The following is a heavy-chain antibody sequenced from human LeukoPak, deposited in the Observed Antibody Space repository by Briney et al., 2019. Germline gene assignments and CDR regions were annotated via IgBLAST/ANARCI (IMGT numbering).Heavy chain of an antibody. D-gene: IGHD2-2*01. CDR3: AKAGYCSSTSCRRGWFDP. V-gene: IGHV3-23*01. J-gene: IGHJ5*02. CDR2: ISGSGGST. CDR1: GFTFSSYA. Sequence: GGSLRLSCAASGFTFSSYAMIWVRQAPGKGLEWVAAISGSGGSTYYADSVKGRFTISRDNSKNTLYLQMNSLRAEDTAVYYCAKAGYCSSTSCRRGWFDPWGQGTLVTVSS.